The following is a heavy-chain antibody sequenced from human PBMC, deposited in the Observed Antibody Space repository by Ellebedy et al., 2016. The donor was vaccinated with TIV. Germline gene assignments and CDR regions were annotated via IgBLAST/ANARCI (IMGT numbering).Heavy chain of an antibody. Sequence: MPGGSLRLSCSVSGGSVSITRYYWAWIRQPPGKGLEYIGSVYYSGSPYYHPSFKSRVTLSADTSKNQFSLNLRTVTAADTAVYYCARTDPWQPIDDWGQGILVSVSS. D-gene: IGHD2-21*02. CDR1: GGSVSITRYY. J-gene: IGHJ4*02. CDR2: VYYSGSP. V-gene: IGHV4-39*01. CDR3: ARTDPWQPIDD.